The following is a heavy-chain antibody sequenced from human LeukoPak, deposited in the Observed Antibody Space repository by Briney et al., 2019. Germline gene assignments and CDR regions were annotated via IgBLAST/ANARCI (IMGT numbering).Heavy chain of an antibody. CDR2: ISSGSKYI. V-gene: IGHV3-21*01. CDR3: ARVRAGLQAFDT. D-gene: IGHD4-11*01. CDR1: GFKCNTHN. Sequence: PGGSLRLXCAVSGFKCNTHNLNWVRQAPGKGLEWVSSISSGSKYILYADSVKGRFTVSRDNAKNSLYLQMNGLRAEDTAVYYCARVRAGLQAFDTWGQGTLVTVSS. J-gene: IGHJ5*02.